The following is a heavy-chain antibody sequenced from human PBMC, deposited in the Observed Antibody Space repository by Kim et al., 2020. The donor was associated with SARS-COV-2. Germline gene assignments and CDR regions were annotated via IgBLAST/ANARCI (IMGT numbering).Heavy chain of an antibody. Sequence: PSPKSRVPISVDTSKNQFSRKLSSVTAADTAVYYCARHSIEYSSSHFDYWGQGTLVTVSS. V-gene: IGHV4-39*01. CDR3: ARHSIEYSSSHFDY. D-gene: IGHD6-6*01. J-gene: IGHJ4*02.